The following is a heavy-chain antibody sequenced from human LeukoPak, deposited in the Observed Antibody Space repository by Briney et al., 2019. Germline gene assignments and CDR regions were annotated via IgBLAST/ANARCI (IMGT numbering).Heavy chain of an antibody. D-gene: IGHD1-26*01. CDR1: GFTFSSYS. Sequence: GGSLRLSCAASGFTFSSYSMNWVRQAPGKGLEWVSSISSSSSYIYYADSVKGRFTIPRDNAKNSLYLQMNSLRAEDTAVYYCAREGRVVGATTGAIDYWGQGTLVTVSS. CDR2: ISSSSSYI. CDR3: AREGRVVGATTGAIDY. J-gene: IGHJ4*02. V-gene: IGHV3-21*01.